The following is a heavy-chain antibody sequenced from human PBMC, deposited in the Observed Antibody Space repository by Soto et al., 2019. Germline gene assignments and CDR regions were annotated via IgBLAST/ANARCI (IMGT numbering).Heavy chain of an antibody. CDR1: GFSFSDYA. CDR2: IIDNGGST. V-gene: IGHV3-23*01. CDR3: VKTGHYSSWYDY. J-gene: IGHJ4*02. Sequence: LRLSCAASGFSFSDYAMTWVRQAPGKGLEWVSTIIDNGGSTYYADSVKGRFTISRDNSKNTLYPQMSSLRAEDTAVYYCVKTGHYSSWYDYWGQGTLVTVSS. D-gene: IGHD6-13*01.